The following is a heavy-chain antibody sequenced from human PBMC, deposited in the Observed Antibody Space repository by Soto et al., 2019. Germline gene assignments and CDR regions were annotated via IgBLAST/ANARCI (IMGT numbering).Heavy chain of an antibody. J-gene: IGHJ6*02. Sequence: PGGSLRLSCAASGFTFSSYAVHWVRQAPGKGLEWVAVISYDGSNKYYADSVKGRFTISRDNSKNTLYLQMNSLRAEDTAVYYCAREEVLGAVGDYYYYGMDVWGQGTTVTVSS. CDR3: AREEVLGAVGDYYYYGMDV. CDR1: GFTFSSYA. CDR2: ISYDGSNK. V-gene: IGHV3-30-3*01. D-gene: IGHD6-13*01.